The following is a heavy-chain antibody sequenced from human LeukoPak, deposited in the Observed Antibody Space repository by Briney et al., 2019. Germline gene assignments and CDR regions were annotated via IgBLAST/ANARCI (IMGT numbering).Heavy chain of an antibody. J-gene: IGHJ3*02. Sequence: SETLSLTCTVSGGSISSSSYYWGWSRQPLGKGLEWIGSIYYSGSTYYNPSLKSRVTISVDTSKNQFSLKLSSVTAADTAVYYCARHRMYYYDSSGRGVADAFDIWGQGTMVTVSS. V-gene: IGHV4-39*01. D-gene: IGHD3-22*01. CDR3: ARHRMYYYDSSGRGVADAFDI. CDR2: IYYSGST. CDR1: GGSISSSSYY.